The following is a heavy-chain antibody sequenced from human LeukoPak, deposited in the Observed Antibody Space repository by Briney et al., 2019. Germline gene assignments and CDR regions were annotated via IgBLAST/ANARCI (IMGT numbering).Heavy chain of an antibody. Sequence: GGSLRLSCAASGFAFSGDSINWVRQPPGKGLEWISYISGNSSTIYHADSVKGRFTISRDNAKNSLYLQMNSLRAEDTAVYYCARDSGWNLRYYWGQGTLVTVSS. V-gene: IGHV3-48*01. D-gene: IGHD1-7*01. CDR3: ARDSGWNLRYY. CDR2: ISGNSSTI. CDR1: GFAFSGDS. J-gene: IGHJ4*02.